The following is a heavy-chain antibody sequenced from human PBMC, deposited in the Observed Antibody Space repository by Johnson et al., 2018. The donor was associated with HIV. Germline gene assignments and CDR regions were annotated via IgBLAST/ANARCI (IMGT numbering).Heavy chain of an antibody. CDR1: GFTFDDYA. J-gene: IGHJ3*01. D-gene: IGHD2-15*01. CDR3: ARVGVVGVPNAFDV. Sequence: VQLVESGGGVVQPGGSLRLSCAASGFTFDDYAMHWVRQAPGKGLEWVSLISWDGVGTYYADPVKGRFTISRDNSKNSLYLQMNSLRAEDTAVYYCARVGVVGVPNAFDVSGQGTLVTVSS. CDR2: ISWDGVGT. V-gene: IGHV3-43D*03.